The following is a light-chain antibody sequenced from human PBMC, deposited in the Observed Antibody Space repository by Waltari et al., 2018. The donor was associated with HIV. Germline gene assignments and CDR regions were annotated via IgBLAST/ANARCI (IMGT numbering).Light chain of an antibody. CDR1: GFTSRY. Sequence: SSALTQTPSVSVSPGQTATITCFGEGFTSRYAHWYHKREGQAPFLVIYQDHKRPSGISDRFSGSSSGTVVTLTINGVQTEDEGDYYCQTTYTNGVVVFGGGTKLTVL. J-gene: IGLJ2*01. V-gene: IGLV3-25*03. CDR2: QDH. CDR3: QTTYTNGVVV.